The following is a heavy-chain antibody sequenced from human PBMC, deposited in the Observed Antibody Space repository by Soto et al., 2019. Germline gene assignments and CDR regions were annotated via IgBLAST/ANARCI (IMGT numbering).Heavy chain of an antibody. CDR1: GYTFTSYG. CDR2: ISPYDGYT. Sequence: QVQLVQSGAEVKKLGASVKVSCKASGYTFTSYGINWVRQAPGQGLEWLGWISPYDGYTNYAQILQGRVYMTTDTSTNTAYMELRSLRSDDTAMYYCARGGYYDSSGSRNYHYYGMNVWGQGTTVTVSS. D-gene: IGHD3-22*01. J-gene: IGHJ6*02. V-gene: IGHV1-18*01. CDR3: ARGGYYDSSGSRNYHYYGMNV.